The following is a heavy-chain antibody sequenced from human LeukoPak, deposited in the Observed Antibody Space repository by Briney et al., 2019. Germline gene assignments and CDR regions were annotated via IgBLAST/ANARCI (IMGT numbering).Heavy chain of an antibody. CDR2: ISGSGGST. Sequence: GGSLRLSRAASGFTFSSYGMSWVRQAPGKGLEWVSAISGSGGSTYYADSGKGRFTISRDNSKNRLYLQMNSLRAEDTAVYYCAKDLRPYILTGHDYWGQGTLVTVSS. CDR1: GFTFSSYG. CDR3: AKDLRPYILTGHDY. D-gene: IGHD3-9*01. V-gene: IGHV3-23*01. J-gene: IGHJ4*02.